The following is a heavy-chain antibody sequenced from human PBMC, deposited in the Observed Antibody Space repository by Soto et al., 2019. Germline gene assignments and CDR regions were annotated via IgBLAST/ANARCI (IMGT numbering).Heavy chain of an antibody. V-gene: IGHV1-69*08. J-gene: IGHJ1*01. D-gene: IGHD4-17*01. CDR2: IIPILGIA. CDR1: GGTFSSYT. CDR3: ARDHDYGDYVEYFQH. Sequence: QVQLVQSGAEVKKPGSSVKVSCTASGGTFSSYTISWVRQAPGQGLEWMGRIIPILGIANYAQKFQGRVTITADKSTSTAYMELSSLRSEDTAVYYCARDHDYGDYVEYFQHWGQGTLVTVSS.